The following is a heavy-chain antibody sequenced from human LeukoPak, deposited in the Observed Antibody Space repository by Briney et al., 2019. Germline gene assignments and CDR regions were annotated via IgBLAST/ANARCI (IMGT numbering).Heavy chain of an antibody. V-gene: IGHV3-30*03. CDR1: GFTFSTYG. CDR2: ISYDGSTK. CDR3: ARDQMKQKGGDY. J-gene: IGHJ4*02. Sequence: PGGSLRLSCTASGFTFSTYGMHWVRQAPGKGLEWVTLISYDGSTKYYSDSVKGRCTLSRDNSKNTLYLQMNIRRAEVTAVYYCARDQMKQKGGDYWGQGTLVTVSS. D-gene: IGHD3-16*01.